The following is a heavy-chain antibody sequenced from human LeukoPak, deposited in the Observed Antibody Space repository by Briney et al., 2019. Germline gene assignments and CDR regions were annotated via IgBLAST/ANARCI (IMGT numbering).Heavy chain of an antibody. Sequence: GGSLRLSCAASGFTFSSYAFNWVRRAPGKGLEWVSSISSSGSYIYYADSVKGRFTISRDNAKNSLYLQMSSLRAEDTAVHYCARGCGGDCYPFRDYWGQGTLVTVSS. D-gene: IGHD2-21*02. CDR1: GFTFSSYA. J-gene: IGHJ4*02. CDR3: ARGCGGDCYPFRDY. V-gene: IGHV3-21*06. CDR2: ISSSGSYI.